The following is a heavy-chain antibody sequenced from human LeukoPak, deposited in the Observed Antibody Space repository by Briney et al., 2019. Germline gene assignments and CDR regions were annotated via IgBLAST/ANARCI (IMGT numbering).Heavy chain of an antibody. Sequence: KPSETLSLTCAVYGGSFSGYYWGWIRQPPGKGLQWIGHIYHGGNTYYNPSLKSRVTLSVDTSKNQISLKLGSVTAADTALYYCARVAQYSGYGTSDYWGQGTLVTVSS. J-gene: IGHJ4*02. CDR3: ARVAQYSGYGTSDY. D-gene: IGHD5-12*01. CDR1: GGSFSGYY. V-gene: IGHV4-34*01. CDR2: IYHGGNT.